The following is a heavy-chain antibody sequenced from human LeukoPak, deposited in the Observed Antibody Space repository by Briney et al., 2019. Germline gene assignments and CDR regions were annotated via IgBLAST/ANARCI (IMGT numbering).Heavy chain of an antibody. CDR1: GGSISSSSYY. D-gene: IGHD6-13*01. CDR3: ASRSSWYGGAWFDY. Sequence: SETLSLTCTVSGGSISSSSYYWGWIRQPPGRGLEWIGSIYYSGSTYYNPSLKSRVIISVDTSKNQFSLKLSSVTAADTAVYYCASRSSWYGGAWFDYWGQGTLVTVSS. J-gene: IGHJ4*02. CDR2: IYYSGST. V-gene: IGHV4-39*01.